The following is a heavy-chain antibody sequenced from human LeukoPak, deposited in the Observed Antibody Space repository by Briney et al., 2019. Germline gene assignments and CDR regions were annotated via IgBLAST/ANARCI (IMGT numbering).Heavy chain of an antibody. CDR1: GGSFSGYY. Sequence: SETLSLTCAVYGGSFSGYYWSWMRQPPGKGLEWLGEINHSGTTNYSPSLKSRVTISVDESKNQFSLKLSSVTAADTAVYYCARREDGYKNPFDYRGQGTLVTVSS. V-gene: IGHV4-34*01. CDR3: ARREDGYKNPFDY. D-gene: IGHD5-24*01. J-gene: IGHJ4*02. CDR2: INHSGTT.